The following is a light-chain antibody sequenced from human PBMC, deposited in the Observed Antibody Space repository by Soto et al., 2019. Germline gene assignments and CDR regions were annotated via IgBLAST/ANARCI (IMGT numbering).Light chain of an antibody. CDR3: QQYGSTPLT. CDR1: PSVSSSY. V-gene: IGKV3-20*01. Sequence: EIVLTQSPGTLSLSPGERTTLSCRASPSVSSSYLAWYQQKPGQAPRPLIYGASSRATGIPDRFSGSGSGTDFTLTISRLEPEDFAVYYCQQYGSTPLTFGQGTMLEIK. J-gene: IGKJ2*01. CDR2: GAS.